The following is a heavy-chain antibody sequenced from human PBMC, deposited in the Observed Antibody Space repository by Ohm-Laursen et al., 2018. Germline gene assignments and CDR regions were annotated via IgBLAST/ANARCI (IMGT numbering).Heavy chain of an antibody. CDR2: ISYDGSNK. D-gene: IGHD6-6*01. V-gene: IGHV3-30*18. J-gene: IGHJ6*02. Sequence: SLRLSCAASGFTVNNNYMSWVRQAPGKGLEWVAVISYDGSNKYYADSVKGRFTISRDNSKNTLYLQMNSLRAEDTAVYYCAKEVGGSSFYYYYGMDVWGQGTTVTVSS. CDR1: GFTVNNNY. CDR3: AKEVGGSSFYYYYGMDV.